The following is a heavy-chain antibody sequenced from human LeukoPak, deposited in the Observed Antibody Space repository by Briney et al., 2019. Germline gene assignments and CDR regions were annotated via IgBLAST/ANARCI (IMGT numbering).Heavy chain of an antibody. Sequence: GGSLRLSCAASGFTFSSYWMSWVRQAPGKGLEWVANIKQDGSEKYYVDSVKGRFTISRDNAKNSLYLQMNSLRAEDTAVYYGARNNPAWDYYYGMDVWGQVTTVTVSS. V-gene: IGHV3-7*01. J-gene: IGHJ6*02. CDR1: GFTFSSYW. CDR2: IKQDGSEK. D-gene: IGHD1-14*01. CDR3: ARNNPAWDYYYGMDV.